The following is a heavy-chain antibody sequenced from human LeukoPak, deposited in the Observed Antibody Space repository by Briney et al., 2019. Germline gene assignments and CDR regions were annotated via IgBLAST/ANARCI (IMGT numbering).Heavy chain of an antibody. J-gene: IGHJ4*02. CDR3: AKGTKLAVAANNYFDY. Sequence: GGSLRLSCAASGFTVSNNYMNWVRQAPGKGLEWVSVIYSGGNTYYADSVKGRFTISRDNSKNTLYLQMNSLRAEDTAVYYCAKGTKLAVAANNYFDYWGQGTLLTVSS. D-gene: IGHD2-15*01. CDR2: IYSGGNT. CDR1: GFTVSNNY. V-gene: IGHV3-53*01.